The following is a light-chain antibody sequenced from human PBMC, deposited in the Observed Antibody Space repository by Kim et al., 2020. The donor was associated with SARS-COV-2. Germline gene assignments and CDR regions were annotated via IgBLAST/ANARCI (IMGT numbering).Light chain of an antibody. CDR2: DVN. J-gene: IGLJ2*01. CDR1: SSDVGGYNY. Sequence: QSALTQPASVSGSPGQSITISCTGTSSDVGGYNYVSWYQQHPGKAPKVMIYDVNNRPSGVSNRFSGSKSGNTASLTISGLQAEDEADYYCSSYTSSSTYVVFGGGTQLTVL. V-gene: IGLV2-14*03. CDR3: SSYTSSSTYVV.